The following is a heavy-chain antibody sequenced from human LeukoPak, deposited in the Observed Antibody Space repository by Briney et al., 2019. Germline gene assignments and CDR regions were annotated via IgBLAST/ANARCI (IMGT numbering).Heavy chain of an antibody. J-gene: IGHJ4*02. V-gene: IGHV1-2*06. CDR1: GYTFTDYY. Sequence: ASVKVSCKASGYTFTDYYIHWVRQAPGQGLEWMGRINPKSGGTNYAQKFQGRVTMTRDTSISTAYMELSSLRSDDTAVYYCARGQFYYDYVCWGQGTLVTVSS. CDR3: ARGQFYYDYVC. CDR2: INPKSGGT. D-gene: IGHD3-22*01.